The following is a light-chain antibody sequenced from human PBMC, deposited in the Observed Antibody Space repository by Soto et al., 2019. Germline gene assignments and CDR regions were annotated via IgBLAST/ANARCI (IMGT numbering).Light chain of an antibody. J-gene: IGLJ3*02. CDR2: DVS. Sequence: QSALTQPASVSGSPGQSITISCNGTSRDVGAYKFVSWYQQHPGNVTKLMIFDVSSRPSGVSDRFYGSKSSNTASLTISGLQAEEEGVYDCSSYTICSSHEFGRGTKRTVL. V-gene: IGLV2-14*03. CDR3: SSYTICSSHE. CDR1: SRDVGAYKF.